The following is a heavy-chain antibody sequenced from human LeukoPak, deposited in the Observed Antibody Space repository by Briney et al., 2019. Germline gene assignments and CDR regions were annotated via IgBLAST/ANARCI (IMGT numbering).Heavy chain of an antibody. J-gene: IGHJ4*02. D-gene: IGHD6-13*01. Sequence: GGSLRLSCAVSGFTFSSYDMSWVRQAPGKGLEWVSAISGSGASTYYADSVKGRFTISRDNSKSTLYLQMNSLRAEDTAVYYCAREDASSWDYWGQGILVTVSS. CDR3: AREDASSWDY. CDR2: ISGSGAST. V-gene: IGHV3-23*01. CDR1: GFTFSSYD.